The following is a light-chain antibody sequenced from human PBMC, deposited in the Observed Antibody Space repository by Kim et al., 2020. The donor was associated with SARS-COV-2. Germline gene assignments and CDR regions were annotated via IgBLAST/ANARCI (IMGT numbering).Light chain of an antibody. J-gene: IGKJ4*01. V-gene: IGKV3-20*01. CDR2: GVS. CDR3: QHYGSSPLA. Sequence: SPGEGAILSCRASQTITTKYLAWYKQKPGQAPRLLIHGVSNRATGIPDRFSGSGSGTDFTLTVSRLEPEDFSLYFCQHYGSSPLAFGGGTKVDIK. CDR1: QTITTKY.